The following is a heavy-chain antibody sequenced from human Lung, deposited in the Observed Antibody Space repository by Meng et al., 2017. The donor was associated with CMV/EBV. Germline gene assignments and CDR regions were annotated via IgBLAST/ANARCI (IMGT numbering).Heavy chain of an antibody. J-gene: IGHJ4*02. CDR2: IYHSGST. CDR1: GGSISSSNW. Sequence: QVQLKESGPGLGKPSAPWSLTCAVAGGSISSSNWWSWDRQPPGKGLEWIGEIYHSGSTNYNPSLKSRVTISVDKSKNQFSLNLSSVTAADTAVYYCARVGQWLPIDYWGQGTLVTVSS. D-gene: IGHD6-19*01. CDR3: ARVGQWLPIDY. V-gene: IGHV4-4*02.